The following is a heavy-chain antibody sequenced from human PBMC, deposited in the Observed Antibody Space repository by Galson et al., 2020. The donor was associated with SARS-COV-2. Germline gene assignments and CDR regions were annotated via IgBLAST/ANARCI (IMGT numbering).Heavy chain of an antibody. Sequence: SQTLSLTCAISGDSVPSNSAAWNWIRQSPSRVLEWLGRTYYRSQWSTDYAVSVKSRITINPDTSKNQFSLQLNSVTPEDTAIYYCAGRVAGAGSLHIWGQGTMVIVSS. V-gene: IGHV6-1*01. D-gene: IGHD6-13*01. CDR1: GDSVPSNSAA. CDR3: AGRVAGAGSLHI. CDR2: TYYRSQWST. J-gene: IGHJ3*02.